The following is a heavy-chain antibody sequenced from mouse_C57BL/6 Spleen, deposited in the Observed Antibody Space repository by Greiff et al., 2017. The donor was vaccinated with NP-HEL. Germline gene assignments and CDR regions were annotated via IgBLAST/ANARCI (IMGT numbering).Heavy chain of an antibody. D-gene: IGHD2-5*01. CDR3: ARDRSNYVGAMDY. Sequence: EVQRVESGGGLVKPGGSLKLSCAASGFTFSSYAMSWVRQTPEKRLEWVATISDGGSYTYYPDNVKGRFTISRDNAKNNLYLQMSHLKSEDTAMYYCARDRSNYVGAMDYWGQGTSVTVSS. CDR2: ISDGGSYT. V-gene: IGHV5-4*01. CDR1: GFTFSSYA. J-gene: IGHJ4*01.